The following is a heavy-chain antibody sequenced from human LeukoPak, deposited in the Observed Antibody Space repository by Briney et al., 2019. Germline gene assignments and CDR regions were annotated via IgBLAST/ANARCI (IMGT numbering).Heavy chain of an antibody. CDR2: IKQDGSEK. CDR1: GFTFSSYW. J-gene: IGHJ6*03. CDR3: ARLNWNYESYMDV. V-gene: IGHV3-7*01. D-gene: IGHD1-7*01. Sequence: GGSLRLSCAASGFTFSSYWMSWVRQAPGTGLEWVANIKQDGSEKYYVDSVKGRFTISRDNAKNSLYLQMNSLRAEDTAVYYCARLNWNYESYMDVWGKGTTVTVSS.